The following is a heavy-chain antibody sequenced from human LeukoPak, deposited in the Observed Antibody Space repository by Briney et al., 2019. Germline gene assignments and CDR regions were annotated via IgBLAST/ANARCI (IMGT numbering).Heavy chain of an antibody. J-gene: IGHJ4*02. CDR1: GGSFSGYY. CDR2: INHSGST. Sequence: PSETLSLTCAVYGGSFSGYYWSWIRQPPGKGLEWIGEINHSGSTNYNPSLKSRVTISADTSKNQFSLKLSSVTAADTAVYYCARGRSAYDSSAYYYGNWGQGILVTVSS. V-gene: IGHV4-34*01. D-gene: IGHD3-22*01. CDR3: ARGRSAYDSSAYYYGN.